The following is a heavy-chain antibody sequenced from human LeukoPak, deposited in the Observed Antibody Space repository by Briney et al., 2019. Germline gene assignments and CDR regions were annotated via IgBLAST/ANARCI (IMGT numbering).Heavy chain of an antibody. CDR2: ISSNGGST. Sequence: GGSLRLSCAASGFTFSSYAMHWVRQAPGKGLEYVSAISSNGGSTYYANSVKGRFTISRDNSKNTLYLQMGSLRSDDTAVYYCARSIIAATDTEEFWGQGTLVTVSS. D-gene: IGHD6-13*01. CDR3: ARSIIAATDTEEF. V-gene: IGHV3-64*01. J-gene: IGHJ4*02. CDR1: GFTFSSYA.